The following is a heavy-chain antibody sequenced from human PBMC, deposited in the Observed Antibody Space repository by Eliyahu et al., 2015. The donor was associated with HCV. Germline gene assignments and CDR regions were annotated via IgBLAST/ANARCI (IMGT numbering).Heavy chain of an antibody. CDR3: ARGPSEGMDV. V-gene: IGHV4-61*02. Sequence: QVQLQESGPGLVKPLQTVSLTCTVSGGSISSGSYYWSWIRQPAGKGLEWIGGIYRGWGPNHNPSLKSRVTISVDTSKNQFSLKLSSVTAADTAVYYCARGPSEGMDVWGKGTTVTVSS. CDR2: IYRGWGP. CDR1: GGSISSGSYY. J-gene: IGHJ6*04.